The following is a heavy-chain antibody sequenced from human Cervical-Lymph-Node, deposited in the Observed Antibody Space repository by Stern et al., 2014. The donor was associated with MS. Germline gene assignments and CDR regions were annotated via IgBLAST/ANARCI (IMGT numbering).Heavy chain of an antibody. Sequence: QVQLVQSGAEVKKPGSSVKVSCKASGGTLSTYGFRWVRQAPGQGLEWMGGIIPMVGISKSAQKFQGRVTITADESTSTAYMELSSLRSDDTAVYYCARYRSAVDWYFDLWGRGTLVTVSS. D-gene: IGHD3-10*01. CDR1: GGTLSTYG. CDR3: ARYRSAVDWYFDL. V-gene: IGHV1-69*01. CDR2: IIPMVGIS. J-gene: IGHJ2*01.